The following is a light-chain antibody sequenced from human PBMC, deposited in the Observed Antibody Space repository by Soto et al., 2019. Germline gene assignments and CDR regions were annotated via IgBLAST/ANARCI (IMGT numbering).Light chain of an antibody. V-gene: IGLV2-23*01. CDR1: SSDVGSYNL. CDR3: YSYAGENLYV. CDR2: EGT. J-gene: IGLJ1*01. Sequence: QSVLAQPASVSASPGQSITIPCTGTSSDVGSYNLVSWFQQHPGKVPKLLIYEGTKRPSGLSDRFSGSKSGNTASLTISGLQAEDEADYYCYSYAGENLYVFGTGTKVTVL.